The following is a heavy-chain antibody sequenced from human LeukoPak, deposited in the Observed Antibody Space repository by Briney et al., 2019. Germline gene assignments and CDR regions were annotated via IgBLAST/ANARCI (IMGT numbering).Heavy chain of an antibody. D-gene: IGHD1-14*01. CDR1: GFPFSTYE. CDR3: ARGTGLDY. V-gene: IGHV3-48*03. Sequence: GGSLRLSCAASGFPFSTYEMNWVRQAPGKGLEWVSYISSSGDSIYYADSVKGRFTVSRDNAKKSLYLHMNSLRDDDTAVYYCARGTGLDYWGQGTLVTVSS. CDR2: ISSSGDSI. J-gene: IGHJ4*02.